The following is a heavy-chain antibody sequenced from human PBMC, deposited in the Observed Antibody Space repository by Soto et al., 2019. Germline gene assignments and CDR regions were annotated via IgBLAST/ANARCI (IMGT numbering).Heavy chain of an antibody. D-gene: IGHD2-15*01. J-gene: IGHJ4*02. CDR1: GYTSTGYY. V-gene: IGHV1-2*04. CDR2: INPNSGGT. CDR3: ARTSRCSGGSCLPDY. Sequence: ASVKVSCKASGYTSTGYYMHWVRQAPGQGLEWMGWINPNSGGTNYAQKFQGWVTMTRDTSISTAYMELSRLRSDDTAVYYCARTSRCSGGSCLPDYWGQGTLVTVSS.